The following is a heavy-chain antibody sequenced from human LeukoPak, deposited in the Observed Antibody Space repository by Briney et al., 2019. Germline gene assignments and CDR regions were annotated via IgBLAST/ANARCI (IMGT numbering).Heavy chain of an antibody. CDR3: AKEGGAFDI. CDR1: GSTFDDYT. Sequence: GGSLRLSCAASGSTFDDYTMHWVRQAPGKGLEWVSLISWDGGSTYYADSVKGRFTISRDNSKNSLYLQMDSLRTEDTALYYCAKEGGAFDIWGQGTMVTVSS. V-gene: IGHV3-43*01. D-gene: IGHD3-16*01. CDR2: ISWDGGST. J-gene: IGHJ3*02.